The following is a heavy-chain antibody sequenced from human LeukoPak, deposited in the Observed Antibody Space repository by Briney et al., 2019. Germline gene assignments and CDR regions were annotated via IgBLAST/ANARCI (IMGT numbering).Heavy chain of an antibody. J-gene: IGHJ4*02. Sequence: GGSLRLSCAASGFTFSSYAMHWVRQAPGKGLEYVSAISSNGGSTYYANSVKGRFTISRDNSKNTLYLQMGSLRAEDMAVYYCARDSGSRSGHFDYWGQGTLVTVSS. V-gene: IGHV3-64*01. CDR2: ISSNGGST. CDR1: GFTFSSYA. D-gene: IGHD3-10*01. CDR3: ARDSGSRSGHFDY.